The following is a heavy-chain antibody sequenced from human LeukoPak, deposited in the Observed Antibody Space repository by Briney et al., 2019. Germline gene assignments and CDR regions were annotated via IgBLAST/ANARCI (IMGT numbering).Heavy chain of an antibody. CDR2: IKQDGSEK. CDR1: GFTFSSYW. D-gene: IGHD3-10*01. Sequence: GGSLRLSCAASGFTFSSYWMSWVRQAPGKGLEWVANIKQDGSEKYYVDSVKGRFTISRDNAKNTLYLQMNSLRAEDTAVYYCAKDFYGSANYYYYMDVWGKGTTVTISS. CDR3: AKDFYGSANYYYYMDV. V-gene: IGHV3-7*01. J-gene: IGHJ6*03.